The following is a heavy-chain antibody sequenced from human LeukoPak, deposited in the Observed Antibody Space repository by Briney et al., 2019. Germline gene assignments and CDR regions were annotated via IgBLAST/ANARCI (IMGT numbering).Heavy chain of an antibody. V-gene: IGHV3-23*01. D-gene: IGHD2-15*01. CDR1: GFAFSSYA. Sequence: GGSLRLSCAASGFAFSSYAMSWVRQAPGKGLEWVSAISGSGGSTYCADSVKGRFTISRDNSTNTPYLQMKRLRAEDTAVYYCAKGGYCSGGSCQHDAFDIWGQGTMVTVSS. CDR2: ISGSGGST. CDR3: AKGGYCSGGSCQHDAFDI. J-gene: IGHJ3*02.